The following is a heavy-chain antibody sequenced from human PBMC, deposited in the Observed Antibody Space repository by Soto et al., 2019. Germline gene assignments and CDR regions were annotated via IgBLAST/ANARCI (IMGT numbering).Heavy chain of an antibody. J-gene: IGHJ4*02. Sequence: GGSLRLSCAASGFTFSSYAMSWVRQAPGKGLEWVSAISGSGGSTYYADSVKGRFTISRDNSKNTLYLQMNSLRAEDTAVYYCAKDDPRCFGELLVVDYWGQGTLVTVSS. V-gene: IGHV3-23*01. CDR3: AKDDPRCFGELLVVDY. D-gene: IGHD3-10*01. CDR2: ISGSGGST. CDR1: GFTFSSYA.